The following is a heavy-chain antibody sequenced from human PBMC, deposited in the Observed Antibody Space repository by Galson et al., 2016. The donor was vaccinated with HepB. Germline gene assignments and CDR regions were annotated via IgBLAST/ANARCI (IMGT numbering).Heavy chain of an antibody. D-gene: IGHD1-26*01. CDR2: LTGNSAST. CDR1: GFTLNTYA. CDR3: AKDPDSGRNLAADS. J-gene: IGHJ4*02. Sequence: SLRLSCAASGFTLNTYAMSWVRQAPGKGLEWVSTLTGNSASTSYADSVRGRFNVSRDDSTNTLYLQMNNLRAEDTALYYCAKDPDSGRNLAADSWGQGSPVTVSS. V-gene: IGHV3-23*01.